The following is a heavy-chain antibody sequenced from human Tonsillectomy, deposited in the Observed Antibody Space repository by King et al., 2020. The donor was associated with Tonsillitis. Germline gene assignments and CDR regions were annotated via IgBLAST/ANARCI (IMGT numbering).Heavy chain of an antibody. J-gene: IGHJ4*02. D-gene: IGHD3-22*01. CDR1: AGSFSGYY. Sequence: VQLQQWGAGLLKPSETLSLTCAVYAGSFSGYYWSWIRQPPGKGLEWIGEINHSGSTNYNPSLKSRVTISVDTSKNQFSLKLSSVTAADTAVYYCAREVGYYYDSSGTYDYWGQGTLVTVSS. CDR3: AREVGYYYDSSGTYDY. V-gene: IGHV4-34*01. CDR2: INHSGST.